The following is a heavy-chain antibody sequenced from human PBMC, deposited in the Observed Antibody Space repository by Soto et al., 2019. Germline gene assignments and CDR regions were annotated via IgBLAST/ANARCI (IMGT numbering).Heavy chain of an antibody. CDR1: GFTFSSYS. CDR2: ISSSSSTI. V-gene: IGHV3-48*01. CDR3: AREGYYYYYGMDV. Sequence: EVQLVESGGGLVQPGGSLRLSCAASGFTFSSYSMNWVRQAPGKGLEWVSYISSSSSTIYYEDSVKGRFTISRDNAKNSLYLQMNSLRAEDTAVYYCAREGYYYYYGMDVWGQGTTVTVSS. J-gene: IGHJ6*02.